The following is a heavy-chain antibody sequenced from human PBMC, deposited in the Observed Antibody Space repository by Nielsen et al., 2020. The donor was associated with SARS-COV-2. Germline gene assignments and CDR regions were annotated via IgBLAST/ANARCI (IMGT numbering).Heavy chain of an antibody. V-gene: IGHV1-18*01. CDR2: ISAYNGNT. CDR3: ARDLSPISYYDILTGPSPGGY. Sequence: ASVKVSCKASGYTFTSFGISWVRQAPGQGLEWMGWISAYNGNTNYAQKLQGRVTMTTDTSTSTAYMELRSLRSDDTAVYYCARDLSPISYYDILTGPSPGGYWGQGTLVTVSS. D-gene: IGHD3-9*01. CDR1: GYTFTSFG. J-gene: IGHJ4*02.